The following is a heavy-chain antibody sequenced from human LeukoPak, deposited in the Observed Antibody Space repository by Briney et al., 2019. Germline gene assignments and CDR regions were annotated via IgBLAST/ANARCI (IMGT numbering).Heavy chain of an antibody. CDR1: GFSFSNYG. V-gene: IGHV3-23*01. J-gene: IGHJ4*02. Sequence: PGGSLRLSCAASGFSFSNYGMNWVRQAPGKGLEWVSSISGSDGGTTYAVSVKGRFTISRDTSKNTLYLEMNSLGAEDTAVYYCAKQRGSSYYYFDHWGQGALVTVSS. CDR2: ISGSDGGT. CDR3: AKQRGSSYYYFDH. D-gene: IGHD2-15*01.